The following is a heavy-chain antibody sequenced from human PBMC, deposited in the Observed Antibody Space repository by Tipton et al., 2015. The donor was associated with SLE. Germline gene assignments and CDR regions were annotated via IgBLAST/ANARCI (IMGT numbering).Heavy chain of an antibody. CDR1: GDSINTPSYY. D-gene: IGHD3-22*01. Sequence: TLSLTCTVSGDSINTPSYYWGWFRQSPGTGLEWIASIYSGGARHYSPSLKTRLTMSVDTSKNLFSLTLTSVTAADTALYYCARQHDSSGYYYVWGQGTLVTVSS. CDR3: ARQHDSSGYYYV. CDR2: IYSGGAR. V-gene: IGHV4-39*01. J-gene: IGHJ4*02.